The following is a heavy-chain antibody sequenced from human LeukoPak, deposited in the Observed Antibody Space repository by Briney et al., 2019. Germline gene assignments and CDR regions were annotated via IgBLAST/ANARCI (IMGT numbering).Heavy chain of an antibody. CDR2: IYDRGGT. CDR1: GVRISSGGFY. V-gene: IGHV4-31*03. J-gene: IGHJ4*02. Sequence: PSETLSLTCTVSGVRISSGGFYWTWIRQHPGKGLEWIGCIYDRGGTYYNPSLKSRVSISFDTSKEQFSLKVAAVTAADTAVYYCARDLYGDGGFLDSWGQGNLVTVSS. CDR3: ARDLYGDGGFLDS. D-gene: IGHD4-17*01.